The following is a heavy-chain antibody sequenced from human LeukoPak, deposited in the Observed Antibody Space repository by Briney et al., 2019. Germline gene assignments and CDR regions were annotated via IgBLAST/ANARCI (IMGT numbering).Heavy chain of an antibody. V-gene: IGHV4-38-2*02. CDR1: GYSISSGYY. D-gene: IGHD6-19*01. CDR3: ARAVAGEIDY. J-gene: IGHJ4*02. Sequence: SETLSLTCTVSGYSISSGYYWGWIRPPPGKGLEWIGSIYRSGSTYYNPSLKSRVTISVDTSKNQFSLKLSSVTAADTAVYYCARAVAGEIDYWGQGTLVTVSS. CDR2: IYRSGST.